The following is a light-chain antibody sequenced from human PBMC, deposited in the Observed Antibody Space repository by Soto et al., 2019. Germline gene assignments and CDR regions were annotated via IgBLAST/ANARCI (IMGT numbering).Light chain of an antibody. CDR3: CSYAGAYPPL. CDR2: DVS. CDR1: SSDVGGYNY. V-gene: IGLV2-11*01. Sequence: QSALTQPRSVSGSPGQSVTISCTGTSSDVGGYNYVSWYQHHPGTAPKLMIFDVSARPSGVPDRFSGSKSDNTASLTISGLQAEDEADYYCCSYAGAYPPLFGGGTKVTVL. J-gene: IGLJ2*01.